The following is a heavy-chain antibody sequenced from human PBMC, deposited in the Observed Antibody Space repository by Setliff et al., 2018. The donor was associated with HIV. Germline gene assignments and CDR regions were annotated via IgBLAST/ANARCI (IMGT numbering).Heavy chain of an antibody. Sequence: ASVNVSCKFSGSTLTELSMHWVRQAPGKGLEWMGRFDPEDGETIYAQKFQGRVTMTTDTSSSTAYMELRSLKSDDTAVYYCASHNRETADDLLTAYYNYYYYTDVWGKGTTVTVSS. J-gene: IGHJ6*03. CDR3: ASHNRETADDLLTAYYNYYYYTDV. CDR1: GSTLTELS. CDR2: FDPEDGET. V-gene: IGHV1-24*01. D-gene: IGHD3-9*01.